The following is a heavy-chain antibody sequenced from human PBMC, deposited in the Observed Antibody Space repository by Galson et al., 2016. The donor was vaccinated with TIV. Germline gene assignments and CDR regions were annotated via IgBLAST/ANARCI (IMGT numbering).Heavy chain of an antibody. D-gene: IGHD3-16*01. CDR2: IYISGDA. J-gene: IGHJ3*01. V-gene: IGHV4-4*09. Sequence: TLSLTCTVSGGSISSYYWTWIRQTPGKGLEWIGYIYISGDANYNPSLKSRVTISVDTSKNQFSLKLSSLTAAGTAVYYCARDDTSIRGTNAFDLWGQGTKVTVSS. CDR3: ARDDTSIRGTNAFDL. CDR1: GGSISSYY.